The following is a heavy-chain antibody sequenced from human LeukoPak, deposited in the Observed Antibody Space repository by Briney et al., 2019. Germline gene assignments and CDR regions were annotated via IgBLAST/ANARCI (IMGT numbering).Heavy chain of an antibody. D-gene: IGHD2-21*01. J-gene: IGHJ4*02. CDR1: GFTFSSYA. CDR2: ISFDGSNK. CDR3: AREYCGGECYSGVDY. V-gene: IGHV3-30*04. Sequence: GGSLRLSCAASGFTFSSYAMHWVRQAPGKGLEWVAVISFDGSNKYYPDSVRGRFTVSRDNSKNTLYLQVNSLRAEDTALYHCAREYCGGECYSGVDYWGQGTLVTVSS.